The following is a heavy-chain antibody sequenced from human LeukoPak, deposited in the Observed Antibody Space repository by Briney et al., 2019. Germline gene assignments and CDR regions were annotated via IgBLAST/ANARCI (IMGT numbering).Heavy chain of an antibody. CDR2: ISYDGSNK. CDR1: GFTFSSYA. J-gene: IGHJ4*02. V-gene: IGHV3-30-3*01. Sequence: PGGSLRLSCAASGFTFSSYATHWVRQAPGKGLEWVAVISYDGSNKYYADSVKGRFTISRDNSKNTLYLQMNSLRAEDTAVYYCARDSNTMVRGVIPGYFDYWGQGTLVTVSS. CDR3: ARDSNTMVRGVIPGYFDY. D-gene: IGHD3-10*01.